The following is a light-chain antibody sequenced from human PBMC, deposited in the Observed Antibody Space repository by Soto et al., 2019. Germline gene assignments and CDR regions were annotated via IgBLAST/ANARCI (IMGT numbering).Light chain of an antibody. Sequence: EIVMTQSPVTLSVSPGERATLSCRASQSVSSNLAWYQQKPGQTPRLLIYAASTRATGIPARFSGSGSGTEFTLTISSLQSEDFAVYYCQQYNNWPPMYTFGQGTKLEIK. CDR2: AAS. V-gene: IGKV3-15*01. J-gene: IGKJ2*01. CDR1: QSVSSN. CDR3: QQYNNWPPMYT.